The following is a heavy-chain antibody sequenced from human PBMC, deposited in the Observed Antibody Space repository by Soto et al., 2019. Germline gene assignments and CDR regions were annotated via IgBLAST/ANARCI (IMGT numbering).Heavy chain of an antibody. J-gene: IGHJ4*02. V-gene: IGHV4-30-2*01. D-gene: IGHD2-21*01. CDR3: DGERNGDSVAFLAF. Sequence: TLCVRWGVAGGTIGAGGGSWAWIRQPPGKALEWIGHTYHSGNPYYNPSLKSRVIISVDRSKNQFSLKVRSVTAADTAVYYRDGERNGDSVAFLAFWGKGT. CDR2: TYHSGNP. CDR1: GGTIGAGGGS.